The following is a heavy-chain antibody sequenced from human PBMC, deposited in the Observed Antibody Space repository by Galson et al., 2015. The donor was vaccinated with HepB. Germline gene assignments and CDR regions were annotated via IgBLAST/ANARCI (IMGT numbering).Heavy chain of an antibody. Sequence: SLRLSCAASGFAFNTYAMHWVRQAPGRGLEWVAVISTDGDKKYYRDSLKGRFTISRDNAKKTLYLQVNSLTTEDTATYYCATEPGNWYAFGYWGQGTLVTVSS. CDR3: ATEPGNWYAFGY. J-gene: IGHJ4*02. D-gene: IGHD6-13*01. CDR2: ISTDGDKK. CDR1: GFAFNTYA. V-gene: IGHV3-30-3*01.